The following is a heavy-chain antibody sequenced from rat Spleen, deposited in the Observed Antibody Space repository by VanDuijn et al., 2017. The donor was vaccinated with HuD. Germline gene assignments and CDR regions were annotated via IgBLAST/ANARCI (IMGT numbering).Heavy chain of an antibody. CDR1: GFNFNDYW. V-gene: IGHV4-2*01. CDR2: INQDSSTI. D-gene: IGHD4-3*01. Sequence: EVKLVESGGGLVQPGRSLKLSCAASGFNFNDYWMGWVRQAPGKGLEWIGEINQDSSTIKYTPSLKDKFTIARDNAQNTLYLQMSRLGSEDTAIYYCVREEFGVDYWGQGVMVTVSS. J-gene: IGHJ2*01. CDR3: VREEFGVDY.